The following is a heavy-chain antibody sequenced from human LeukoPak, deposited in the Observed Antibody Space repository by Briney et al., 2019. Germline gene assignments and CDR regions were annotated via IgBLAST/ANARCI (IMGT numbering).Heavy chain of an antibody. V-gene: IGHV4-59*08. D-gene: IGHD3-9*01. CDR1: GGSISSYY. Sequence: PSETLSLTCTDSGGSISSYYWSWIRQPPGKGLEWIGYIYYSGSTNYNPSLKSRVTISVDTSKNQFSLKLSSVTAADTAVYYCARLDWAPGNFDYWGQGTLVTVSS. J-gene: IGHJ4*02. CDR2: IYYSGST. CDR3: ARLDWAPGNFDY.